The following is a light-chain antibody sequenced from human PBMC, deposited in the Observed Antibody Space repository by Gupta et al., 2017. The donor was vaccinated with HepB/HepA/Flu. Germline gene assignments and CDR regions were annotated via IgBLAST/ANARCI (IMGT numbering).Light chain of an antibody. CDR2: SND. CDR1: SSNVGRRF. V-gene: IGLV1-47*02. Sequence: QSVLTQPPSVSGTPGQRVTISCSGSSSNVGRRFVYWYQQFPGAAPKLLIYSNDQRPSGVPDRFACSKSGSSASRAIRVLRSEDEANDDCAAWDTSLRIVAFGGGTQLTVL. CDR3: AAWDTSLRIVA. J-gene: IGLJ2*01.